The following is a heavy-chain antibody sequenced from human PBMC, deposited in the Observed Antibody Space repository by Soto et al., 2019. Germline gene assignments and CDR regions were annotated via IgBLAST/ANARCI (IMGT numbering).Heavy chain of an antibody. V-gene: IGHV3-23*01. Sequence: GGSLRLSCTASGLTFSGYAMTWVRQAPGKGLEWVSTISGTADDTYYAGSVKGRFIISRDNSKNTLFLQMNSLRAEDTALYHCAKRFGSGYYSAFDVWGQGTMVTVS. CDR2: ISGTADDT. J-gene: IGHJ3*01. CDR1: GLTFSGYA. D-gene: IGHD3-22*01. CDR3: AKRFGSGYYSAFDV.